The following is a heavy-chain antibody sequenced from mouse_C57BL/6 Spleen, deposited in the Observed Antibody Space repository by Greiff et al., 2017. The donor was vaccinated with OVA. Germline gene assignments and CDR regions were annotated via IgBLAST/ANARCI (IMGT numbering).Heavy chain of an antibody. CDR2: ISYSGST. D-gene: IGHD1-1*01. J-gene: IGHJ4*01. Sequence: EVQLVESGPGMVTPSQSLSLTCTVTGYSITSGYDWHWIRHFPGNKLEWMGYISYSGSTNYNPSLKSRISITHDTSKNHFFLKLNSVTTEDTATYYCARSYYYGTSYYAMDYWGQGTSVTVSS. CDR1: GYSITSGYD. CDR3: ARSYYYGTSYYAMDY. V-gene: IGHV3-1*01.